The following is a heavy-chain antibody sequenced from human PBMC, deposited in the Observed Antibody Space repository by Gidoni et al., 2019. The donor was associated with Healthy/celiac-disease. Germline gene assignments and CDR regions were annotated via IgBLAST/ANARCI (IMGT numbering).Heavy chain of an antibody. Sequence: EVQLVESGGGLVQPGGSLKLPCAASGFTFSGSAMHWLRQASGKGLEWVGRIRSKANSYATAYAASVKGRFTISRDDSKNTAYLQMNSLKTEDTAVYYCTRLRPEGYFDLWGRGTLVTVSS. V-gene: IGHV3-73*02. CDR2: IRSKANSYAT. J-gene: IGHJ2*01. CDR1: GFTFSGSA. CDR3: TRLRPEGYFDL. D-gene: IGHD5-12*01.